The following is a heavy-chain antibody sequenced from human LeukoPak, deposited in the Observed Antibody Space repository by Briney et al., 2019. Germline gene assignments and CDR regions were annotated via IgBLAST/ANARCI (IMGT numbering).Heavy chain of an antibody. D-gene: IGHD6-13*01. V-gene: IGHV4-34*01. CDR3: ARARIAAAGTGMDY. CDR2: INHSGST. CDR1: GGSFSGYY. J-gene: IGHJ4*02. Sequence: SETLSLTCAVYGGSFSGYYWSWIRQPPGKGLEWIGEINHSGSTNYNPSLKSRVTISVDTSKNQFSLKLSSVTAADTAVYYCARARIAAAGTGMDYWGQGTLVTVSS.